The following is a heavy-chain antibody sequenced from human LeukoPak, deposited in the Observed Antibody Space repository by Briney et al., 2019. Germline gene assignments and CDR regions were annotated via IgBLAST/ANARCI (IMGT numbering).Heavy chain of an antibody. CDR3: ARETFDSTGNYGMDV. Sequence: GGSLRLSCAASGFTFSSYWMSWVRQAPGKGLEWVAIIKQDGSEKYYVDSVKGRFTISRDNAKNSLYLQMNSLRAEDTAVYYCARETFDSTGNYGMDVWGQGTTVTVSS. J-gene: IGHJ6*02. D-gene: IGHD3-10*01. CDR1: GFTFSSYW. V-gene: IGHV3-7*04. CDR2: IKQDGSEK.